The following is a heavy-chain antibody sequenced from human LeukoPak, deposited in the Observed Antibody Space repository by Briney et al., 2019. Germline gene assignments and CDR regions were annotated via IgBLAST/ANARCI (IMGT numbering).Heavy chain of an antibody. Sequence: PGGSLRLSCAASGFTVSSNYMSWVRQAPGKGLEWVSVIYSGGSTYYAGSVKGRFTISRDNSKNTLYLQMNSLRAEDTAVYYCARVSYDSSGYYFDYWGQGTLVTVSS. V-gene: IGHV3-53*01. D-gene: IGHD3-22*01. CDR1: GFTVSSNY. CDR2: IYSGGST. CDR3: ARVSYDSSGYYFDY. J-gene: IGHJ4*02.